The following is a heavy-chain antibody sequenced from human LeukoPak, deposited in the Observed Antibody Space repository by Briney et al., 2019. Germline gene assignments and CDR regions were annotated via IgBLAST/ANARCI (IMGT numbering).Heavy chain of an antibody. CDR3: AREDSTTVTFYFDY. J-gene: IGHJ4*02. D-gene: IGHD4-11*01. CDR2: ISNDGRST. V-gene: IGHV3-74*01. Sequence: GGSLRLSCAASTFTFSTYWKNWVRQVPGKGLVWLSRISNDGRSTSYADSVKGRFTISRDNAKNTLYLQMNSLRAEDTAVYYCAREDSTTVTFYFDYWGLGTMVAVSS. CDR1: TFTFSTYW.